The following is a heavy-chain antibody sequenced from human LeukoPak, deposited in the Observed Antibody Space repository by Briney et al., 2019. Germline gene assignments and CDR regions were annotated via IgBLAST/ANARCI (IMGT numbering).Heavy chain of an antibody. J-gene: IGHJ4*02. CDR1: GLTSSSYA. V-gene: IGHV3-23*01. D-gene: IGHD6-13*01. CDR3: AKGYSSSWYNGGFEGDY. Sequence: GGSLRLSCAASGLTSSSYAMTWVRQAPGKGLEWVSSISGSGGNTHYADSVKGRFTITRDNSKNTLYLQMNSPRAEDTAVYYCAKGYSSSWYNGGFEGDYWGQGTLVTVSS. CDR2: ISGSGGNT.